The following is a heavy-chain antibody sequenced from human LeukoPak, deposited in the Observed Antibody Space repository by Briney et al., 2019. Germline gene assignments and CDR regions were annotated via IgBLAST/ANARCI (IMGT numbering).Heavy chain of an antibody. Sequence: GGSLRLSCAASGFTFSSYSMNWVRQAPGKGLEWVSSISSSSSYIYYADSVKGRFTISRDNAKNSLYLQMNSLRAEDPAVYYCARDYNYYYYYGMDVWGQGTTVTVSS. J-gene: IGHJ6*02. CDR3: ARDYNYYYYYGMDV. V-gene: IGHV3-21*01. CDR1: GFTFSSYS. CDR2: ISSSSSYI.